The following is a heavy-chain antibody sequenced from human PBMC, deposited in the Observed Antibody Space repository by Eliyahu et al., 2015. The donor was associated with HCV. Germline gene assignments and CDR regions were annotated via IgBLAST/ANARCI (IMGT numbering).Heavy chain of an antibody. CDR1: GFRFSNYW. D-gene: IGHD3-3*01. V-gene: IGHV3-7*01. Sequence: EVQLVESGGGLVQPGGSLRLSCAASGFRFSNYWMSWVRQAPGKGLEWGANIKKDGSEIFYVDSVKGRFTIFRDNAKNSLHLQMSSLRAEDTAVYYCARGIDDWSGYSSDYWGQGTLVTVSS. CDR3: ARGIDDWSGYSSDY. CDR2: IKKDGSEI. J-gene: IGHJ4*02.